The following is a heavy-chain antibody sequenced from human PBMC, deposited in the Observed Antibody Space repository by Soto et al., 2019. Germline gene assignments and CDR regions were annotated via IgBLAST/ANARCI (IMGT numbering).Heavy chain of an antibody. J-gene: IGHJ4*02. CDR1: GFSLSTSEVG. Sequence: QITLKESGPPLVKPTQTLTLTCTFSGFSLSTSEVGVGWIRQPPGKALEWLALIYWDDDKRYSPSLKSRLTITKDTSKNQVVLTMTNMDPVDTATYYCAHRPHRAGRLPITSYFDYWGQGTLVTVSS. CDR3: AHRPHRAGRLPITSYFDY. D-gene: IGHD1-20*01. CDR2: IYWDDDK. V-gene: IGHV2-5*02.